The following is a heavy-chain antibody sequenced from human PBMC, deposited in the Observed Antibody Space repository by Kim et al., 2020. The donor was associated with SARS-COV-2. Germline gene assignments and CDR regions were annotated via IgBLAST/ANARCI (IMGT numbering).Heavy chain of an antibody. Sequence: GDSVKGRFTITRDNSKNTLYLQMHSLRSEDTAVYFCARDREGSGSYLDYWGQGTLVTVSS. CDR3: ARDREGSGSYLDY. D-gene: IGHD3-10*01. J-gene: IGHJ4*02. V-gene: IGHV3-30*01.